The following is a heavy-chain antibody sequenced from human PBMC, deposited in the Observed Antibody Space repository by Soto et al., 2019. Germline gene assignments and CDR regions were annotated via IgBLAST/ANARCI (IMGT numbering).Heavy chain of an antibody. CDR2: IYYSGST. Sequence: ETLSLTCTVSGGSISSYYWSWIRQPPGKGLEWIGYIYYSGSTNYNPSLKSRVTISVDTSKNQFSLKLSSVTAADTAVYYCARVGGGYDSYYYYGMDVWGQGTTVTV. J-gene: IGHJ6*02. CDR3: ARVGGGYDSYYYYGMDV. D-gene: IGHD5-12*01. CDR1: GGSISSYY. V-gene: IGHV4-59*01.